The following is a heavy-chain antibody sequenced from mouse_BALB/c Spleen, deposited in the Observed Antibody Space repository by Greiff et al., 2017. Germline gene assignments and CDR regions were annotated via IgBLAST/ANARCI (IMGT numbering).Heavy chain of an antibody. CDR2: ISYSGST. Sequence: EVKLEESGPGLVKPSQSLSLTCTVTGYSITSDYAWNWIRQFPGNKLEWMGYISYSGSTSYNPSLKSRISITRDTSKNQFFLQLNSVTTEDTATYYCARGEWDGYAMDYWGQGTSVTVSS. CDR3: ARGEWDGYAMDY. J-gene: IGHJ4*01. D-gene: IGHD4-1*01. CDR1: GYSITSDYA. V-gene: IGHV3-2*02.